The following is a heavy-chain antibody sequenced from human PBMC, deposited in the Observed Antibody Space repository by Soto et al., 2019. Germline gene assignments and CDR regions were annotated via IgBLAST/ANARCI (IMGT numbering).Heavy chain of an antibody. CDR2: IDPSDSYT. CDR3: ARERGRAGKRYFDFGGFYYYYYGMDV. D-gene: IGHD3-9*01. CDR1: GYSLTSYW. J-gene: IGHJ6*02. Sequence: GESLKISCKGSGYSLTSYWISWVRQMPGKGLEWMGRIDPSDSYTNYSPSFQGHVTISADKSISTAYLQWSSLKASDTAMYYCARERGRAGKRYFDFGGFYYYYYGMDVWGQGTTVTVSS. V-gene: IGHV5-10-1*01.